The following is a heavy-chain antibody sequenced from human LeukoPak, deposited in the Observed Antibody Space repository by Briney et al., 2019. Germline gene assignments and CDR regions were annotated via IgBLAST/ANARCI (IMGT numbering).Heavy chain of an antibody. CDR2: INPNSGGT. D-gene: IGHD3-22*01. V-gene: IGHV1-2*02. J-gene: IGHJ1*01. CDR1: GYTFTGYY. CDR3: ARGDSSGYYYFQH. Sequence: ASVKVSCKASGYTFTGYYMHWVRQAPGQGLEWMGWINPNSGGTNYAQKFQGRVTMTRDTSISTAYMELSRLRSDDTAVYYCARGDSSGYYYFQHWGQGTLVTVSS.